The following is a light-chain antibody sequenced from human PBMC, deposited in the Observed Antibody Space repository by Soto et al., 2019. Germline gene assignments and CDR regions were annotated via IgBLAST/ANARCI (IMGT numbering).Light chain of an antibody. CDR2: RTN. J-gene: IGLJ2*01. CDR3: ATWDDSLGGVV. V-gene: IGLV1-47*01. Sequence: QSVLTQPPSASGTPGQRVTISCSGTSSNIGSNYIYWYKHLPGTAPKLLIYRTNQRPSGVPDRFSGSKSGTSASLAISGLRSADEANYYCATWDDSLGGVVFGGGTQLTVL. CDR1: SSNIGSNY.